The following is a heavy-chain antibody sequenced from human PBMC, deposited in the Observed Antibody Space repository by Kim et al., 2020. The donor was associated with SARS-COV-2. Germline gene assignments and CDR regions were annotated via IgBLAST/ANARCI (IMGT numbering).Heavy chain of an antibody. CDR2: ISYDGSNK. CDR1: GFTFSSYA. CDR3: ARCLTDYYGMDV. D-gene: IGHD7-27*01. J-gene: IGHJ6*02. V-gene: IGHV3-30-3*01. Sequence: GGSLRLSCAASGFTFSSYAMHWVRQDPGKGLEWVAVISYDGSNKYYADSVKGRFTISRDNSKNTLYLQMNSLRAEDTAVYYCARCLTDYYGMDVWGQGTTVTVSS.